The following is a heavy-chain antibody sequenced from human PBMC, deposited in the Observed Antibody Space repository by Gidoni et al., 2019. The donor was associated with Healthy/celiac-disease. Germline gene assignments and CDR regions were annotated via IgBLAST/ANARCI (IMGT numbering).Heavy chain of an antibody. J-gene: IGHJ4*02. V-gene: IGHV3-23*01. CDR3: AKGSGSIDY. CDR2: ISVSGGST. D-gene: IGHD1-26*01. Sequence: EVQLLESGGGLVQPGGSLRLSCAAAGFTFSSYAMSWVRKAPGKGLEWVSAISVSGGSTYYADSVKGRFTISRDNAKNTLYLQMNSLRAEDTAVYYSAKGSGSIDYWGQGTLVTVSS. CDR1: GFTFSSYA.